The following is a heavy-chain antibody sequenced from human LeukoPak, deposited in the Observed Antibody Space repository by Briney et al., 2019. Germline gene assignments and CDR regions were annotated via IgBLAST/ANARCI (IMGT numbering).Heavy chain of an antibody. CDR1: GGSISYYY. J-gene: IGHJ4*02. Sequence: SETLSLTCTISGGSISYYYWSWIRQPPGKGLEWIAYMYNSETTKYNPSLRSRVTISMDTSKNQFSLKLSSVTAADTASYYCARHILTAGSLEWGQGTLVTVSS. V-gene: IGHV4-59*08. CDR2: MYNSETT. CDR3: ARHILTAGSLE. D-gene: IGHD3-9*01.